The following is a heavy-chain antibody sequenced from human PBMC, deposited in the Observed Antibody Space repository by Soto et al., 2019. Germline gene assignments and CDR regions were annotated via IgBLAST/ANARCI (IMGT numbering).Heavy chain of an antibody. CDR1: GGSISSSNYY. CDR2: ISYSGST. CDR3: ARHPQYYDSTGQYYHFDY. Sequence: QLRLQESGPGLVKSSETLSLTCTVSGGSISSSNYYWAWIRQPPGKGLEWIGSISYSGSTYYNPSLKSRVTISVATSKTHFFLRVSSVTAADTAVFYCARHPQYYDSTGQYYHFDYWGQGTLVTVSS. V-gene: IGHV4-39*01. J-gene: IGHJ4*02. D-gene: IGHD3-22*01.